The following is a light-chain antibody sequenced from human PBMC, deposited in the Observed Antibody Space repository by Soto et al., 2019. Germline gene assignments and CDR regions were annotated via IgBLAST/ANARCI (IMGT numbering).Light chain of an antibody. CDR2: DAS. CDR3: QERTNWHLMYT. CDR1: QTVTSF. V-gene: IGKV3-11*01. Sequence: VLTQSPATLSLSPGERATLSCRTSQTVTSFLAWYQQRPGQAPRLLIYDASHRATGIPARFSGSGSGTDVTLTISIREPQDFAVYYCQERTNWHLMYTFGQGTRLEI. J-gene: IGKJ2*01.